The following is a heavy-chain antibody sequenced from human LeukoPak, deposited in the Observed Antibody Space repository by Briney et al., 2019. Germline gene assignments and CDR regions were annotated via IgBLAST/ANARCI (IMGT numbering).Heavy chain of an antibody. Sequence: GESLRLACVVSGFSVSTNYMSWVRQAPGKGLEWVSYISSSGSTIYYADSVKGRFTISRDNAKNSLYLQMNSLRAEDTAVYYCARTGEGFDYWGQGTLVTVSS. D-gene: IGHD3-16*01. J-gene: IGHJ4*02. V-gene: IGHV3-11*01. CDR2: ISSSGSTI. CDR3: ARTGEGFDY. CDR1: GFSVSTNY.